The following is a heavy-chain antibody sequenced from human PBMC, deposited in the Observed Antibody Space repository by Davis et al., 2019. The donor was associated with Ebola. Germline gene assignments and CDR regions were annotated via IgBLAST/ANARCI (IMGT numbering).Heavy chain of an antibody. CDR1: GGSVSSGSYY. Sequence: SETLSLTCTVSGGSVSSGSYYWSWIRQPPGKGLEWIGYIYYSGTTSYNPSLKSRVSISVDTSKNQVSLKLRSATAADTAMYYCARQSVEMATISHFDYWGQGTLVTVSS. CDR2: IYYSGTT. CDR3: ARQSVEMATISHFDY. J-gene: IGHJ4*02. V-gene: IGHV4-61*01. D-gene: IGHD5-24*01.